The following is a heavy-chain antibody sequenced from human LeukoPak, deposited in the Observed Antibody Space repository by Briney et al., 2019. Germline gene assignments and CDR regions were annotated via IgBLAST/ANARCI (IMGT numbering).Heavy chain of an antibody. J-gene: IGHJ4*02. CDR2: ISWNSGSI. Sequence: PGGSLRLSCAASGFTFDDYAMHWVRQAPGKGLEWVSGISWNSGSIGYADSVKGRFTISRDNAKNSPYLQMNSLRAEDTALYYCAKDSPLPDWGQGTLVTVSS. V-gene: IGHV3-9*01. CDR1: GFTFDDYA. CDR3: AKDSPLPD.